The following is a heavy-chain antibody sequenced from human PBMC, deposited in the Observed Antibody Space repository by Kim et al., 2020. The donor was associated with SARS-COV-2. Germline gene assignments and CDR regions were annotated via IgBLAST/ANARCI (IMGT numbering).Heavy chain of an antibody. CDR1: GYTFTNYG. CDR2: ISVNSGNT. Sequence: ASVKVSCKASGYTFTNYGISWVRQAPGQGFEWMGWISVNSGNTIYAQKFQDRVTITTDTSTTTAYMELRSLRSDDTAVYYCSRDASVTTGVDSWGQGTLV. D-gene: IGHD4-17*01. CDR3: SRDASVTTGVDS. J-gene: IGHJ4*02. V-gene: IGHV1-18*01.